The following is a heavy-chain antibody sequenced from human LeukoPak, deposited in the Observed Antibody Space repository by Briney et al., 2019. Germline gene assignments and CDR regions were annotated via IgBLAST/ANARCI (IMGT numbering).Heavy chain of an antibody. CDR3: ARNFPYSSSYNLDV. V-gene: IGHV3-30-3*01. J-gene: IGHJ4*02. CDR2: TSFDGSNK. D-gene: IGHD6-6*01. CDR1: GFTFSNYA. Sequence: QPGRSLRLSCAASGFTFSNYAMHWVRQAPGKGLEWVAITSFDGSNKFYSDSVKGRFTISRDNSVNTLFLQMTSLSPEDTAIYYCARNFPYSSSYNLDVWGQGTLVTVSS.